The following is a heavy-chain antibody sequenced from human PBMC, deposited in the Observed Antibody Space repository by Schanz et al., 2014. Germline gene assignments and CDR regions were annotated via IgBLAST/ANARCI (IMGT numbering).Heavy chain of an antibody. CDR1: GYTFISYG. V-gene: IGHV1-18*01. CDR2: ISGSNGNT. CDR3: AREVGLYDRGWFDP. D-gene: IGHD3-22*01. Sequence: QVQLVQSGAEVKKPGASVKVSCKASGYTFISYGISWVRQAPGQGLEWLGWISGSNGNTNYTQKFQGRVTMTIDPYTSTAYMELRSLRSDDTAVFYCAREVGLYDRGWFDPWGQGTLVTVSS. J-gene: IGHJ5*02.